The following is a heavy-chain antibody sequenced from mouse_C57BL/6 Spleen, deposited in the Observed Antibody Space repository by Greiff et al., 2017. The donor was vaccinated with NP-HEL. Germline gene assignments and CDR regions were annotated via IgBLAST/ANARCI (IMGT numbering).Heavy chain of an antibody. V-gene: IGHV1-81*01. CDR2: IYPRSGNT. CDR1: GYTFTSYG. D-gene: IGHD1-1*01. J-gene: IGHJ1*03. CDR3: ARSDYGSSWYYEV. Sequence: QVQLQQSGAELARPGASVKLSCKASGYTFTSYGISWVKQRTGQGLEWIGEIYPRSGNTYYNETFKGKATLTADKSSSTAYMELRSLTSEDSAVYICARSDYGSSWYYEVWGTGTTVTVSS.